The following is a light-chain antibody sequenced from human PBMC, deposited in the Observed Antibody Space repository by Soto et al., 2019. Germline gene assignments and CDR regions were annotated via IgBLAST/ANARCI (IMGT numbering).Light chain of an antibody. CDR1: QSFSSNF. CDR3: QQYDSYPRT. Sequence: EIVLTQSPGTLSLSPGEIATLSCSASQSFSSNFLAWYQQKPGQTPRLLIYGASNRATGIPDRFSGSGSGTDFTLTISRLEPEDFAVYYCQQYDSYPRTFGQGTKVDIK. V-gene: IGKV3-20*01. CDR2: GAS. J-gene: IGKJ1*01.